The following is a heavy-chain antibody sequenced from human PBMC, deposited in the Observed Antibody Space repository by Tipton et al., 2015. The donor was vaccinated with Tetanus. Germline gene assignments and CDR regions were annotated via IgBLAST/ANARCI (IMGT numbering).Heavy chain of an antibody. Sequence: GLVKPSQTLSLTCTVSGGSISSGGYYWSWIRQHPGEGLEWIGDIYNSGSTYYNPSLKSRVTISVDTSKNQFSLKLNSVTAADTAVYYCARDQARGARGWNYFDYWGQGSLVTVSS. J-gene: IGHJ4*02. CDR1: GGSISSGGYY. V-gene: IGHV4-31*03. CDR2: IYNSGST. CDR3: ARDQARGARGWNYFDY. D-gene: IGHD1-26*01.